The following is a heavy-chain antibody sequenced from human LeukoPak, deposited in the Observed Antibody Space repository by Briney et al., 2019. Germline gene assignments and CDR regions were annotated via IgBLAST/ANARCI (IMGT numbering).Heavy chain of an antibody. J-gene: IGHJ4*02. Sequence: GGSLRLSCAASGFTFSTNWMHWVRQAPGKGLVWVSRTNPDGTYTNHADSVKDRFTISRDNAKNTLYLQMNSLRAEDTAVYYCARDMTGGADSWGQGTLVTVSS. D-gene: IGHD2-8*02. CDR2: TNPDGTYT. CDR1: GFTFSTNW. CDR3: ARDMTGGADS. V-gene: IGHV3-74*01.